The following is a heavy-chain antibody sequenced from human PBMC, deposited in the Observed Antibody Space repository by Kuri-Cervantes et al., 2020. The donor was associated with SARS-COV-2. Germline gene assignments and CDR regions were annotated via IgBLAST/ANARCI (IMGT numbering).Heavy chain of an antibody. D-gene: IGHD3-3*01. CDR1: GFTFSSYA. CDR3: AKDGYDFWSGYLSTLGVYYYYYYMDV. Sequence: LSLTCAASGFTFSSYAMHWVRQAPGKGLEWVAVISYDGSNKYYADSVRGRFTISRDNSKNTLYLQMNSLRAEDTAVYYCAKDGYDFWSGYLSTLGVYYYYYYMDVWGKGTTVTVSS. V-gene: IGHV3-30*01. J-gene: IGHJ6*03. CDR2: ISYDGSNK.